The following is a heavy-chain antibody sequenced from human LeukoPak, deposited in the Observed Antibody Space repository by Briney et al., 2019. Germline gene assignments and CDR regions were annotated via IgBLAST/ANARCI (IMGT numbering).Heavy chain of an antibody. CDR2: IYYSGST. Sequence: SETLSLTCTVSGGSISSYYWSWIRQPPGKGLEWIGYIYYSGSTKYNPSLKSRVTISVDTSKNQLSLKLSSVTAADTAVYYCARVPPGTSHFDYWGQGTLVTVSS. CDR3: ARVPPGTSHFDY. CDR1: GGSISSYY. V-gene: IGHV4-59*01. D-gene: IGHD1-7*01. J-gene: IGHJ4*02.